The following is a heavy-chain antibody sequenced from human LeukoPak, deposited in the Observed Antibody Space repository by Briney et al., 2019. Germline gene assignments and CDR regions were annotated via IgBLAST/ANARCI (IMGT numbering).Heavy chain of an antibody. CDR3: ARDLDYYESVGYYGY. D-gene: IGHD3-22*01. Sequence: GSLRLSCAASGFTFSSYTMSWVRQAPGKGLEWVSTITTSDGNTYYADSVKGRFTVSRDNAKNSPYLQMNSLRAEDTAVYYCARDLDYYESVGYYGYWGQGTLVTVSS. J-gene: IGHJ4*02. CDR1: GFTFSSYT. CDR2: ITTSDGNT. V-gene: IGHV3-23*01.